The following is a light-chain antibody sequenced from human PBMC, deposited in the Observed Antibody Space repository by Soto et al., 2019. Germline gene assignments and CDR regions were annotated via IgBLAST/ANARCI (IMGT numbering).Light chain of an antibody. CDR1: QSITTY. Sequence: DIQMTQSPSSPSASVGDRVTITCRASQSITTYLNWYQHKPGKAPKLLICAASSLPSGVPSRFSGSGSGTEFTLTISSLQPEDSATYYCQQGSSTPFTFGPGTKVDIK. V-gene: IGKV1-39*01. J-gene: IGKJ3*01. CDR3: QQGSSTPFT. CDR2: AAS.